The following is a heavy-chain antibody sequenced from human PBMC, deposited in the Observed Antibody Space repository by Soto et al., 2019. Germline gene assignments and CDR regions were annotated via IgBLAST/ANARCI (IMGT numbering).Heavy chain of an antibody. D-gene: IGHD3-10*01. CDR1: GGTFSSYA. CDR2: IIPIFGTA. V-gene: IGHV1-69*13. CDR3: SSFSHYYGSGSYRDY. J-gene: IGHJ4*02. Sequence: SVKVSCKATGGTFSSYAISWVRQAPGQGLEWMGGIIPIFGTANYAQKFQGRVTITADESTSTAYMELSSLRSEDTAVYYCSSFSHYYGSGSYRDYWGQGTLVTVS.